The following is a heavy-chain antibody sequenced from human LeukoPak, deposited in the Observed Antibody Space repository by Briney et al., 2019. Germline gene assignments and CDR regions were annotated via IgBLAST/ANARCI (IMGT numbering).Heavy chain of an antibody. CDR1: GGSVSSYY. CDR2: IYTSGGT. CDR3: ARDGYYYDSSGYYEKMYYFDY. J-gene: IGHJ4*02. Sequence: PSETLSLTCTVSGGSVSSYYRSWIRQPAGKGLEWIGCIYTSGGTNYNHSLKSRVTMSVDTSKNQFSLKLSSVTAADTAVYYCARDGYYYDSSGYYEKMYYFDYWGQGTLVTVSS. D-gene: IGHD3-22*01. V-gene: IGHV4-4*07.